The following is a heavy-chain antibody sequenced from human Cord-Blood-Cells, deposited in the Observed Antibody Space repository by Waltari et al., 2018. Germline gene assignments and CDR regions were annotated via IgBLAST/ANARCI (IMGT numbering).Heavy chain of an antibody. V-gene: IGHV4-34*01. J-gene: IGHJ4*02. CDR3: ARGLRGLRYFDWLLPEYYFDY. D-gene: IGHD3-9*01. CDR1: GGSFSGYY. CDR2: INHSGST. Sequence: QVQLQQWGAGLVKPSETLSLTCAVYGGSFSGYYWSWIRQPPGKGLGWIGEINHSGSTNYNPSLKSRVTISVDTSKNQFSLKLSSVTAADTAVYYCARGLRGLRYFDWLLPEYYFDYWGQGTLVTVSS.